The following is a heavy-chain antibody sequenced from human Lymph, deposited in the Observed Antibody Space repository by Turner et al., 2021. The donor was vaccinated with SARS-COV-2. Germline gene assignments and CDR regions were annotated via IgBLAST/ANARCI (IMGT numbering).Heavy chain of an antibody. J-gene: IGHJ6*02. CDR1: GYAFTSGA. CDR3: AYCLFWIGYYLV. CDR2: INAGNGNT. V-gene: IGHV1-3*01. D-gene: IGHD3-3*01. Sequence: QVQLVQSGAEVKRPGASVQVSCKASGYAFTSGAMHLVRQAPGQRLEWMGCINAGNGNTKYSQRFQGRVTITSDTSATPSYMDLSSLRSEDAAVYYCAYCLFWIGYYLVWGQGTTVTVSS.